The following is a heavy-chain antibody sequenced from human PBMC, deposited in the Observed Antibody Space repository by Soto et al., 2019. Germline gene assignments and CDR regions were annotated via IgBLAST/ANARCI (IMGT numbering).Heavy chain of an antibody. V-gene: IGHV4-59*01. D-gene: IGHD4-17*01. J-gene: IGHJ4*02. Sequence: PSETLSLTCTVSGGSISSYYWSWIRQPPGKGLEWIGYIYYSGSTNYNPSLKSRVTISVDTSKNQFSLKLSSVTAADTAVYYCAKGGDYGDYERGVFDYWGQGTLVTVSS. CDR1: GGSISSYY. CDR2: IYYSGST. CDR3: AKGGDYGDYERGVFDY.